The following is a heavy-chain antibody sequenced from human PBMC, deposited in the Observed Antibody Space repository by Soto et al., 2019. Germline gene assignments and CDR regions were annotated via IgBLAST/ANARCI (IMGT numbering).Heavy chain of an antibody. Sequence: SETLSLTCTVSGGSISSSSYYWGWTRQPPGKGLEWIGSIYYSGSTYYNPSLKSRVTISVDTSKNQFSLKLSSVTAADTAVYYCARSRIMITFGGVITDAFDIWGQGTMVTVSS. J-gene: IGHJ3*02. CDR1: GGSISSSSYY. CDR2: IYYSGST. D-gene: IGHD3-16*02. V-gene: IGHV4-39*01. CDR3: ARSRIMITFGGVITDAFDI.